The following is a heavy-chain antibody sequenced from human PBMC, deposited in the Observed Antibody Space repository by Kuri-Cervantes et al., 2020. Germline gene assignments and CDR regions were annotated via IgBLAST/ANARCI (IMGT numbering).Heavy chain of an antibody. J-gene: IGHJ4*02. Sequence: GGSLRLSCEASGFIFSDYYMSWIRQAPGKGMEWVSYISSSGSSLHYGQTVKGRFTISRDNAKNTLYPQMNSLRAEDTAVYSCTRGSDGNYGYFDNWGQGTLVTVSS. CDR3: TRGSDGNYGYFDN. V-gene: IGHV3-11*04. CDR2: ISSSGSSL. D-gene: IGHD1-7*01. CDR1: GFIFSDYY.